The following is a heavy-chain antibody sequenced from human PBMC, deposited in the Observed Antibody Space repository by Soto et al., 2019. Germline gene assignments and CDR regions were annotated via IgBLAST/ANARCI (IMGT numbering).Heavy chain of an antibody. CDR1: GGSFSGYY. V-gene: IGHV4-34*01. Sequence: SETLSLTCAVYGGSFSGYYWSWIRQPPGKGLEWIGEINHSGSTNYNPSLKSRVTISVDTSKNQFSLKLSSVTAADTAVYYCAAEEAAAGKHYYYYMDVWGKGTTVTVSS. CDR2: INHSGST. D-gene: IGHD6-13*01. CDR3: AAEEAAAGKHYYYYMDV. J-gene: IGHJ6*03.